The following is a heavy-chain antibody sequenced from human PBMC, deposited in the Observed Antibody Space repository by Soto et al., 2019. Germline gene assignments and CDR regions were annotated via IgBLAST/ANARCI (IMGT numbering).Heavy chain of an antibody. D-gene: IGHD5-18*01. CDR3: AREHGYSYGPYYYGMDV. Sequence: ASVTVSCNASGYTFTGYYMHWVRHAPGQGLEWMGWINPNSGGTNYAQKFQGWVTMTRDTSISTAYMELSRLRSDDTAVYYCAREHGYSYGPYYYGMDVWGQGTTVTVSS. V-gene: IGHV1-2*04. J-gene: IGHJ6*02. CDR2: INPNSGGT. CDR1: GYTFTGYY.